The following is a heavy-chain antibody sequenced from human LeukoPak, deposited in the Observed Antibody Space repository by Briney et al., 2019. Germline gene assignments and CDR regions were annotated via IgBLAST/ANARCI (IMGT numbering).Heavy chain of an antibody. D-gene: IGHD2-2*01. CDR3: ARGWAGYCSSTGCYGLWFDP. J-gene: IGHJ5*02. CDR1: GGSISSYY. V-gene: IGHV4-59*01. Sequence: SETLSLTCTVSGGSISSYYWSWIRQPPGKGLEWIGYIYYSGSTNYNPSLKSRVTISVDTSKNQFSLKLSSVTAADTAVYYCARGWAGYCSSTGCYGLWFDPWGQGTLVTVSS. CDR2: IYYSGST.